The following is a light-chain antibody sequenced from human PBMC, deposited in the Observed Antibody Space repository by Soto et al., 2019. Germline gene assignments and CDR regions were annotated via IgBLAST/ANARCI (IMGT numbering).Light chain of an antibody. CDR1: PSDVGGSNS. J-gene: IGLJ2*01. CDR2: DVN. CDR3: SSYAPSEVV. V-gene: IGLV2-8*01. Sequence: QSVLTQPPSASGSPGQSVTISCTGTPSDVGGSNSVSWYQQHPGKAPNLMIYDVNKRPSGFPDRFSGSKSGNTASLTVSGLQSADEAYYFGSSYAPSEVVFGGGTKLTVL.